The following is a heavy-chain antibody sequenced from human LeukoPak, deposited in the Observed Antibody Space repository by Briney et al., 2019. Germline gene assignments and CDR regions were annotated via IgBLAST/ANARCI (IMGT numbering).Heavy chain of an antibody. CDR2: ISSSGSTI. Sequence: QPGGSLRLSCAASGFTFSSYEMNWVRQAPGKGLEWVSCISSSGSTIYYADSVKGRFTISRDNAKNSLYLQMNSLRAEDTAVYYCARNGDGRGYSYGPFDYWGQGTLVTVSS. J-gene: IGHJ4*02. V-gene: IGHV3-48*03. CDR1: GFTFSSYE. D-gene: IGHD5-18*01. CDR3: ARNGDGRGYSYGPFDY.